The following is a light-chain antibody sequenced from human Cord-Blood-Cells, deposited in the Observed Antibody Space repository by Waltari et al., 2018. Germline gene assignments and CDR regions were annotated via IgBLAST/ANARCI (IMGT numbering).Light chain of an antibody. V-gene: IGLV2-23*01. CDR3: CSYARSSTWV. J-gene: IGLJ3*02. Sequence: QSALTQSASVYGSPGQSIIISCTGTSSDVGGYNLASWYQQHPGKAPKLMIYEGSKRPSGVSNRFSGSKSGNTAFLTNSGLQAEDEADDYCCSYARSSTWVFGGGTKLTVL. CDR1: SSDVGGYNL. CDR2: EGS.